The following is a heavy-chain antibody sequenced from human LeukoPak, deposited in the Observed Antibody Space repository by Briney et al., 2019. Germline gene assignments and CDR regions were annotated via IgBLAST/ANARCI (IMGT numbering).Heavy chain of an antibody. J-gene: IGHJ4*02. Sequence: SETLSLTCTVSGGSTSSYYWSWIRQPPGKGLEWIGYIYYSGTTNYNPSLKSRVTTSVDTSKNQFSLKLSSVTAADTAVYYCARGVYIAAAQYGYWGQGTLVTVSS. V-gene: IGHV4-59*01. CDR2: IYYSGTT. CDR3: ARGVYIAAAQYGY. D-gene: IGHD6-13*01. CDR1: GGSTSSYY.